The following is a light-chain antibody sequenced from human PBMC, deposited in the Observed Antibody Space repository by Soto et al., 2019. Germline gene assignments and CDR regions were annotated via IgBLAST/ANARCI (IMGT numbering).Light chain of an antibody. J-gene: IGKJ1*01. CDR3: QQYKGT. CDR1: QSISSW. Sequence: DIQMTQSPSTLSASVGDRVTITCRASQSISSWLAWYQQKPGKAPKLLIYDASSLESGVPSRFSGSGSGTEFTLTISSLQPADFATYYCQQYKGTFGQGTKVEIK. V-gene: IGKV1-5*01. CDR2: DAS.